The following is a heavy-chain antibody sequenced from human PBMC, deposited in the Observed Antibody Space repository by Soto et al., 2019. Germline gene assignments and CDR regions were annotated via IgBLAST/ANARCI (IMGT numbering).Heavy chain of an antibody. J-gene: IGHJ4*02. V-gene: IGHV3-30*02. D-gene: IGHD1-26*01. CDR1: GFTFSNYG. Sequence: GGSLRLSCETSGFTFSNYGMHWVRQAPGKGLEWVTLISSDEDNKYYADSVKGRFSISRDNFKKTLYLQMNNLRVEDFAIYYCVKDRSEWELNQGFDFWGQGTLVTVS. CDR2: ISSDEDNK. CDR3: VKDRSEWELNQGFDF.